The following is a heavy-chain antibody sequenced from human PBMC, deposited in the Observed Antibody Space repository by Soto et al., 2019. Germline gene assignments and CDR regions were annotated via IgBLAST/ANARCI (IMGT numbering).Heavy chain of an antibody. D-gene: IGHD3-3*01. J-gene: IGHJ4*02. CDR2: IYSGGST. CDR1: GFTVSSNY. Sequence: EVQLVESGGGLVQPGGSLRLSCAASGFTVSSNYMSWVRQAPGKGLEWVSVIYSGGSTYYADSVKGRFTISRDNSKNTLYLQMNSLRAEDTAVYYCARDPYDFWGGYRLFDYWGQGTLVTVSS. V-gene: IGHV3-66*01. CDR3: ARDPYDFWGGYRLFDY.